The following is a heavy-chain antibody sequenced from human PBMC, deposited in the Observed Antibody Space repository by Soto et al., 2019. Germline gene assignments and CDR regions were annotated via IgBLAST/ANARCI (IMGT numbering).Heavy chain of an antibody. CDR2: ISSSSSYI. J-gene: IGHJ6*03. Sequence: GGSLRLSCAASGFTFSSYSMNWVRQAPGKGLEWVSSISSSSSYIYYADSVKGRFTISRDNAKNSLYLQMNSLRAEDTAVYYCASLGSIAARLNLDYYYYYMDVWGKGTTVTVSS. V-gene: IGHV3-21*01. CDR1: GFTFSSYS. D-gene: IGHD6-6*01. CDR3: ASLGSIAARLNLDYYYYYMDV.